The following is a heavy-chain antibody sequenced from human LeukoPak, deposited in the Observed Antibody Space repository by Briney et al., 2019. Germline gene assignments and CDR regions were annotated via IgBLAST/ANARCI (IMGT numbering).Heavy chain of an antibody. CDR1: GFTFSTYG. CDR3: ARDVSSDYLGFDY. D-gene: IGHD3-22*01. J-gene: IGHJ4*02. CDR2: IWYDGSEK. Sequence: HGRSLRLSCAASGFTFSTYGLQGVRQAPSKGLEWGAAIWYDGSEKYSTDSVRSRFTISRDNSKNTLYVQMNSLRAKDKTVYYCARDVSSDYLGFDYWGQGSLVTVSS. V-gene: IGHV3-33*01.